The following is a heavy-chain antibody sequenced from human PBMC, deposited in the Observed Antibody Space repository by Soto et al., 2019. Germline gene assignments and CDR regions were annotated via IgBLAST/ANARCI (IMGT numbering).Heavy chain of an antibody. CDR2: IYYSGST. CDR3: ARLRAWFGEFDN. V-gene: IGHV4-59*01. J-gene: IGHJ4*02. D-gene: IGHD3-10*01. CDR1: GGSISTYY. Sequence: QVQLQESGPGLVKPSETLSLTCSVSGGSISTYYWSWIRQPPGKGLEWIGYIYYSGSTDYNPSLKSRVTISLDTSKNQFSLKLTSVTAADTAVYYCARLRAWFGEFDNWGQGTLVTVSS.